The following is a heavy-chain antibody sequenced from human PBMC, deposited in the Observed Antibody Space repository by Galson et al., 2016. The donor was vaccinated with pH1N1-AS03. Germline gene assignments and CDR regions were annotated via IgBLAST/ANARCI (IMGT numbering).Heavy chain of an antibody. Sequence: GKALEWLALIRWNGDKHYSPSLRSRLTVTKDTSRNQVIFTMTNLDPVDSATYFCARDYNWRIDYWGQGTLVTVSS. J-gene: IGHJ4*02. CDR3: ARDYNWRIDY. D-gene: IGHD1-1*01. CDR2: IRWNGDK. V-gene: IGHV2-5*01.